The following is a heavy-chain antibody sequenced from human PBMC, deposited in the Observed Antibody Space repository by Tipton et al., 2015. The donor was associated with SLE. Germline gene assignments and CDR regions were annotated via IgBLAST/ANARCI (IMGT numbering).Heavy chain of an antibody. J-gene: IGHJ4*02. CDR1: GGSFSGYY. CDR2: IYYSGST. V-gene: IGHV4-59*12. CDR3: ARYHDSSSPWSPYFDY. D-gene: IGHD6-6*01. Sequence: TLSLTCAVYGGSFSGYYWSWIRQPPGKGLEWIGYIYYSGSTNYNPSLKSRVTISVDTSKNQFSLKLSSVTAADTAVYYCARYHDSSSPWSPYFDYWGQGTLVTVSS.